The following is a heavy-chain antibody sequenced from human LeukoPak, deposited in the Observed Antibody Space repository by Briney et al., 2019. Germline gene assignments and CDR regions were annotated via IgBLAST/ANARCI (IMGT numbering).Heavy chain of an antibody. D-gene: IGHD6-19*01. J-gene: IGHJ2*01. CDR3: ARNPDEHWLDESENWYFDL. CDR1: GYTFTSYG. V-gene: IGHV1-18*01. CDR2: ISAYNGNT. Sequence: GASVKVSCKASGYTFTSYGISWVRQAPGQGLEWMGWISAYNGNTNYAQKLQGRVTMTTDTSTSTAYMELRSLRSEDTAVYYCARNPDEHWLDESENWYFDLWGSGTLVTVSS.